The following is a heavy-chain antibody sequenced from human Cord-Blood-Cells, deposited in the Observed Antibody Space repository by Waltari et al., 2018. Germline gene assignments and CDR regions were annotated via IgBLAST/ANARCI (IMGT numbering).Heavy chain of an antibody. Sequence: VQLVESGGGVVKQREYLSLSCAACGLSLTIYGMHRVRQAAGKGLEWVAVIWYDGSNKYYADSVKGRFTISRDNSKNTLYLQMNSLRAEDTAVYYCVRAETPGNFDYWGQGTLVTVSS. CDR2: IWYDGSNK. J-gene: IGHJ4*02. CDR3: VRAETPGNFDY. V-gene: IGHV3-33*01. CDR1: GLSLTIYG.